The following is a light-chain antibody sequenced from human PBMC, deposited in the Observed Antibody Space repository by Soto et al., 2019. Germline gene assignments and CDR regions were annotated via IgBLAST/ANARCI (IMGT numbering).Light chain of an antibody. Sequence: DIQMTQSPSTLSASVGDRVTITCRASQSISSWLAWYQQKPGTAPKLLIYKGSSLQSGVPSRFSGSGSGTEFTLTISCLQPDDFATYYCQQYSSYPYTFGQGSKLEIK. CDR3: QQYSSYPYT. CDR2: KGS. J-gene: IGKJ2*01. CDR1: QSISSW. V-gene: IGKV1-5*03.